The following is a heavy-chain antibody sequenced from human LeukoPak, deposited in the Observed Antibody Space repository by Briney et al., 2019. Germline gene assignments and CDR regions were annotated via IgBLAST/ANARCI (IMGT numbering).Heavy chain of an antibody. Sequence: ASVKVSCKASGYTFTGYYMHWVRQAPGQGLEWMGWINPSSGGTNYAQKFQGRVTMTRDTSISTAYMELSSLRSDDTAVYYCAKVIQGAVAFHYWGQGTLVTVSS. CDR2: INPSSGGT. CDR3: AKVIQGAVAFHY. CDR1: GYTFTGYY. J-gene: IGHJ4*02. V-gene: IGHV1-2*02. D-gene: IGHD6-19*01.